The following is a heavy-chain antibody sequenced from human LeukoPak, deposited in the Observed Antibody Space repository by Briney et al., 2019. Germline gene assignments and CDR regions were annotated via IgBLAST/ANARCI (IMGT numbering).Heavy chain of an antibody. D-gene: IGHD3-10*01. Sequence: GSLRLSCAASGFTFSTYCMHWVRQAPGKGLLWVSRINSDGSSATYADSVKGRFNISRDNAKNTLYLQMNSLRAEDTAVYYCTSHRVVRGVFDPWGQGTLVTVSS. CDR1: GFTFSTYC. V-gene: IGHV3-74*01. CDR2: INSDGSSA. J-gene: IGHJ5*02. CDR3: TSHRVVRGVFDP.